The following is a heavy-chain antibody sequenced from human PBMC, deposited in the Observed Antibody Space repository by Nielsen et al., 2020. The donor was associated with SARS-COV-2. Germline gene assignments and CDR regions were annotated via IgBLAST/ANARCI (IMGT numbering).Heavy chain of an antibody. D-gene: IGHD2-2*01. CDR1: GASISSTSYE. CDR3: ASTYAHSGFDY. V-gene: IGHV4-39*01. J-gene: IGHJ4*02. Sequence: SETLSLTCTVSGASISSTSYEWSWIRQPPGKGLEWIGSLSHTKTTHYSPSLKSRVTISVDTSKNKFSLRLSSVTASDTAVYFCASTYAHSGFDYWGQGTLVTVSS. CDR2: LSHTKTT.